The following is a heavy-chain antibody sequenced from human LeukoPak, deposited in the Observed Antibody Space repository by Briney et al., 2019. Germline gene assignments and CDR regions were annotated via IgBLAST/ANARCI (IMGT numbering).Heavy chain of an antibody. CDR1: GDSISSYY. J-gene: IGHJ6*02. V-gene: IGHV4-59*12. Sequence: SETLSLTCAVSGDSISSYYWSWIRQPPGKGLEWIGYIYYSGSTNYNPSLKSRVTISVDTSKNQFSVKLSSVTAADTAVYYCARDRFTISLYYYYGMDVWGQGTTVTVSS. CDR2: IYYSGST. CDR3: ARDRFTISLYYYYGMDV. D-gene: IGHD3-3*01.